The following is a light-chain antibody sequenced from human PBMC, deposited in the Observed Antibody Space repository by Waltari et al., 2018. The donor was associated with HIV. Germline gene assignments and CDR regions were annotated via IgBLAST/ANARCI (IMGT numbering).Light chain of an antibody. J-gene: IGKJ3*01. CDR3: QQYGSSEGFT. V-gene: IGKV3-20*01. Sequence: EIVLTQSPGTLSLSPGDRATLSCRASQIVGGNSLAWYKKQPGQAPRLLIYGPSTRAAGIPDRFSGSGSETDFTLTISRLEPEDCAVYYCQQYGSSEGFTFGPGTRVDI. CDR2: GPS. CDR1: QIVGGNS.